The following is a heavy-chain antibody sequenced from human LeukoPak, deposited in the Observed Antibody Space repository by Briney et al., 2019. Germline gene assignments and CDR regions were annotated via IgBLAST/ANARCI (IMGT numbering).Heavy chain of an antibody. D-gene: IGHD6-19*01. V-gene: IGHV4-59*01. CDR2: IYYSGST. Sequence: GSLRLSCAASGFTFSSYAMSWVRQAPGKGLEWIGYIYYSGSTNYNPSLKSRVTISVDTSKNQFSLKLSSVTAADTAVYYCARYSSDEDYWGQGTLVTVSS. CDR3: ARYSSDEDY. J-gene: IGHJ4*02. CDR1: GFTFSSYA.